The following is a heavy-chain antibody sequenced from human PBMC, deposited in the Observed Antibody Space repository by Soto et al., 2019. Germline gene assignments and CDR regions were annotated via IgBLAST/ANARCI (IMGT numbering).Heavy chain of an antibody. CDR2: INPNSSET. CDR3: TRCTAAGTDDWFEP. D-gene: IGHD6-13*01. Sequence: QVRLLQSGAEVKKPGASVKVSCRTSGYTFTVYYVHWVRQAPERGNQWMGWINPNSSETNYLPEFPDRGTITGDTSSPTAFLEFSALKSNDTAVYYCTRCTAAGTDDWFEPWGPGTRVTVSS. J-gene: IGHJ5*02. V-gene: IGHV1-2*02. CDR1: GYTFTVYY.